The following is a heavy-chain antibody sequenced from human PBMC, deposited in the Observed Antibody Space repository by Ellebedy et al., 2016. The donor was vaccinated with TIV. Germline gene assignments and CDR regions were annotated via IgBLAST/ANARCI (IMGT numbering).Heavy chain of an antibody. V-gene: IGHV3-23*01. CDR2: ISGSGGST. CDR3: AKDQRITMVRGVIGYFQH. Sequence: GGSLRLSXAASGFTFSSYAMSWVRQAPGKGLEWVSAISGSGGSTYYADSVKGRFTISRDNSKNTLYLQMNSLRAEDTAVYYCAKDQRITMVRGVIGYFQHWGQGTLVTVSS. J-gene: IGHJ1*01. CDR1: GFTFSSYA. D-gene: IGHD3-10*01.